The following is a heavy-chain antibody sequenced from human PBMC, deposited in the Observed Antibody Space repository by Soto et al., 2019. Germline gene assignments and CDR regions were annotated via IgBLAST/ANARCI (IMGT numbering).Heavy chain of an antibody. D-gene: IGHD3-10*01. J-gene: IGHJ4*02. V-gene: IGHV3-33*01. CDR3: ARDYYGSGSQYNPLDY. CDR2: IWWDGSKK. CDR1: GFNLITYG. Sequence: QVQLVESGGGVVQPGRSLSLSCAASGFNLITYGMHWDRQAPGKGLEWVAVIWWDGSKKYYADSVKGRFTISRDNSKNTLYLQMNSLRVEDAAVYYCARDYYGSGSQYNPLDYWGQGTLVTVSS.